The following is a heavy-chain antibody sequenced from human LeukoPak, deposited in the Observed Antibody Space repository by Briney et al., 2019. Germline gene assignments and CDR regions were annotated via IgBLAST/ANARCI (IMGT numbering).Heavy chain of an antibody. J-gene: IGHJ4*02. Sequence: GRSLRLSCAASGFTFSRYAFHWVRQAPGKGLEWVAVISYDGNTQYYADSVKGRFTISRDNSKSTVYLQMNSLGAEDTSIYFCAKALEQETVIALDSWGQGTLVTVSS. D-gene: IGHD6-13*01. CDR2: ISYDGNTQ. CDR1: GFTFSRYA. CDR3: AKALEQETVIALDS. V-gene: IGHV3-30*07.